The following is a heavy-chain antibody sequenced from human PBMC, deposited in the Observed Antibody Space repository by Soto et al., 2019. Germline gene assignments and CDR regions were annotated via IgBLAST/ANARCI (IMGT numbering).Heavy chain of an antibody. D-gene: IGHD7-27*01. CDR3: ARDPKTSGGQHWAFNYFDS. V-gene: IGHV3-30*03. CDR1: GFIFSTYG. J-gene: IGHJ4*02. CDR2: ISNDGTNK. Sequence: QVHLVESGGGVVQPGRSLRLSCAASGFIFSTYGMHWVRQAPGKGLEWVAVISNDGTNKFYADSVKGRFTISRDNSKSTLYLQVDSLRPEDAAVYYCARDPKTSGGQHWAFNYFDSWGQGTLVTVSS.